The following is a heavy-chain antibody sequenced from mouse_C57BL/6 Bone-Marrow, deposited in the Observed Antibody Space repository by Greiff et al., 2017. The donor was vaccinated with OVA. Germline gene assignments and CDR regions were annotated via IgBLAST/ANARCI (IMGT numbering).Heavy chain of an antibody. CDR1: GFTFTDYY. V-gene: IGHV7-3*01. CDR3: ASQYYAMDY. J-gene: IGHJ4*01. Sequence: EVQLVESGGGLVQPGGSLSLSCAASGFTFTDYYMSWVRQPPGKALEWLGFIRNKANGYTTEYSASVKGRFTISRDNSQSILYLQMNALRAEDSATYYCASQYYAMDYWGQGTSVTVSS. CDR2: IRNKANGYTT.